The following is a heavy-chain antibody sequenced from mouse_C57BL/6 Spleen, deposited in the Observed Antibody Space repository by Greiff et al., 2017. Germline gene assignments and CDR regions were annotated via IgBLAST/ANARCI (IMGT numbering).Heavy chain of an antibody. Sequence: QVQLKQSGAELVKPGASVKLSCKASGYTFTEYTIHWVKQRSGQGLEWIGWFYPGSGSIKYNEKFKDKATLTADKSSSTVYMELSRLTSEDSAVYFCARHEDRAVVATYYAMDYWCQGTSVTVSS. J-gene: IGHJ4*01. CDR2: FYPGSGSI. CDR3: ARHEDRAVVATYYAMDY. CDR1: GYTFTEYT. D-gene: IGHD1-1*01. V-gene: IGHV1-62-2*01.